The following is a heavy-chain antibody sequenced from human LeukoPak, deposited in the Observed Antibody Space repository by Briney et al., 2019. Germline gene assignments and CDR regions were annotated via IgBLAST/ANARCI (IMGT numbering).Heavy chain of an antibody. CDR2: IYYSGST. CDR1: GGSISSSSYY. Sequence: SETLSLTCTVSGGSISSSSYYWGWIRQPPGKGLEWIGSIYYSGSTYYNPSLKSRVTISVDTSKNQFSLKLSSVTAADTAVYYCARFLGYCSSTSCFNWFDPWGQGTLVTVSS. V-gene: IGHV4-39*07. CDR3: ARFLGYCSSTSCFNWFDP. D-gene: IGHD2-2*01. J-gene: IGHJ5*02.